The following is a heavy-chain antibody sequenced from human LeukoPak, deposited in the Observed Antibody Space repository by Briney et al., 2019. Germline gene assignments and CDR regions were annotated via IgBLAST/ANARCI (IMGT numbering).Heavy chain of an antibody. D-gene: IGHD3-16*01. Sequence: ASVKVSCKASGGTFTSYAISWVRQAPGQGLEWMGGIIPIFGTANYAQKFQGRVTITADKSTSTAYMELSSLRSEDTAVYFCAKTLWGLTLLSSDHWGQGTLVTVSS. CDR1: GGTFTSYA. V-gene: IGHV1-69*06. CDR2: IIPIFGTA. J-gene: IGHJ4*02. CDR3: AKTLWGLTLLSSDH.